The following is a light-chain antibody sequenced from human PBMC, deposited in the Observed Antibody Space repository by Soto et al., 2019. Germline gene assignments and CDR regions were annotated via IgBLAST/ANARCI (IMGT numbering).Light chain of an antibody. CDR3: QQGDSFPFT. V-gene: IGKV1-39*01. CDR1: QSISSY. J-gene: IGKJ4*01. CDR2: AAS. Sequence: DIQMTQSPSSLSASVGDRVTITCRASQSISSYLNWYQQKPGKAPKLLISAASSLQSGVPRRFSGSGSGTDFTLIISSLQPEDFATYFCQQGDSFPFTFGGGTKVEIK.